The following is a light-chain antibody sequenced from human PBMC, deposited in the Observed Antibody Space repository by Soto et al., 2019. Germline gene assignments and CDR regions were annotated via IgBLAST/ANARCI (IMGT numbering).Light chain of an antibody. J-gene: IGKJ1*01. CDR2: AAS. Sequence: DIQMTQSPSSLSASVGDRVTITCRASQGISNYLAWYQQKPGKVPKLLIYAASTLQSGVPSRFSGSRSGTEFTLTIISLHPEDVANYYCQKYNMAPRTFGQGTKV. CDR1: QGISNY. V-gene: IGKV1-27*01. CDR3: QKYNMAPRT.